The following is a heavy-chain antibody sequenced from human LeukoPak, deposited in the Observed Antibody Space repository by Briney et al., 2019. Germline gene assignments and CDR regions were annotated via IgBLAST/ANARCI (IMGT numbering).Heavy chain of an antibody. V-gene: IGHV3-72*01. D-gene: IGHD3-10*02. CDR3: SISYVPGKDAYFDL. Sequence: GGSLSLSCATSGFTFTDYYVDWVRQAPGKGLDWVARIRNRPKSYTTEYAAAVKGRFPISRDDSKSSLLLQMSGLKTEDTAMYYCSISYVPGKDAYFDLRGQGTLVTVSS. J-gene: IGHJ5*02. CDR1: GFTFTDYY. CDR2: IRNRPKSYTT.